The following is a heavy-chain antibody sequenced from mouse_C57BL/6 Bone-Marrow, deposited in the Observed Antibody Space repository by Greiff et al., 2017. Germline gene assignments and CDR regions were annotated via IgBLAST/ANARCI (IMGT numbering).Heavy chain of an antibody. Sequence: QVQLKESGAELARPGASVKLSCKASGYTFTSYGISWVKQRTGQGLEWIGEIYPRSGNTYYNEKFKGKATLTADKSSSTAYMELRSLTSEDSAVYFCARGLAPLFDYWGQGTTLTVSS. CDR2: IYPRSGNT. J-gene: IGHJ2*01. V-gene: IGHV1-81*01. CDR3: ARGLAPLFDY. CDR1: GYTFTSYG. D-gene: IGHD2-2*01.